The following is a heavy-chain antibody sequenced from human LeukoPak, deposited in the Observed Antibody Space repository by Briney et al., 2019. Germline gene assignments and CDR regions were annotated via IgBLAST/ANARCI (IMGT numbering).Heavy chain of an antibody. CDR3: ARVPSSDWSYYYYYYMDV. V-gene: IGHV4-39*01. J-gene: IGHJ6*03. CDR2: IYYNGST. CDR1: GGSISTSSYY. Sequence: SETLSLTCTVSGGSISTSSYYWGWIRQPPGKGLQWIGSIYYNGSTYYNPSLKSRVIISVDTSKNQFSLKLSSVTAADTAVYYCARVPSSDWSYYYYYYMDVWDKGTTVTVSS. D-gene: IGHD6-19*01.